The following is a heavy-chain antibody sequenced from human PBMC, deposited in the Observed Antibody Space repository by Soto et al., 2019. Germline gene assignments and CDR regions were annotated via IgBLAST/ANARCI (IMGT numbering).Heavy chain of an antibody. CDR2: IYHTGSA. Sequence: SETLSLTCAVSGVSISGGVNWWSWVRQPPGKGLEWIGEIYHTGSANYNSSLKSRVTISVDTSKNQFSLMLSSVTAADTAVYYCARRPGFGHAFDIWGQGTMVTVSS. CDR3: ARRPGFGHAFDI. CDR1: GVSISGGVNW. V-gene: IGHV4-4*02. J-gene: IGHJ3*02. D-gene: IGHD3-10*01.